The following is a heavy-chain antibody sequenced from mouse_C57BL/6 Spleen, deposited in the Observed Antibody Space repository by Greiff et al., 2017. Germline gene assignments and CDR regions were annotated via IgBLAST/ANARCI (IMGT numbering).Heavy chain of an antibody. CDR1: GYTFTSYT. CDR2: INPSSGYT. J-gene: IGHJ2*01. Sequence: VQLQQSGAELARPGASVKMSCKASGYTFTSYTMHWVNQRPGQGLEWIGYINPSSGYTKYNQKFKDKATLTADKSSSTAYMQLSSLTSDDSAVYYCARGNYGSSYWYYFDYWGQGTTLTVSS. D-gene: IGHD1-1*01. CDR3: ARGNYGSSYWYYFDY. V-gene: IGHV1-4*01.